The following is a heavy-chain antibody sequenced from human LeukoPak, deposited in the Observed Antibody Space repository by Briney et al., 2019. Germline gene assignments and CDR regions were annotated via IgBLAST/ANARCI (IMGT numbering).Heavy chain of an antibody. J-gene: IGHJ4*02. D-gene: IGHD3-10*01. CDR1: GYTFTSYG. CDR2: ISAYNGNT. CDR3: ARGPYGSGNPV. V-gene: IGHV1-18*01. Sequence: ASVKVSCKASGYTFTSYGISWVRQAPGQGLEWMGWISAYNGNTNYAQKLQGRVTMTTDTSTDTAYMELSSLRSEDTAVYYCARGPYGSGNPVWGQGTLVTVSS.